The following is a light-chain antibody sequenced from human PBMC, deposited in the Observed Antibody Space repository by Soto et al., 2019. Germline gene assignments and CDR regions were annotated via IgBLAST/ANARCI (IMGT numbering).Light chain of an antibody. CDR2: DAS. CDR3: QQYNNWLRGT. Sequence: EIVMTQSPATLSVSPGERATLSCRASQSVSSNLAWYQQKPGQAPRLLIYDASTRATGIPARFSGSGSGTEFTLTISSLQSEDFAVYYCQQYNNWLRGTFGQGTKVDVK. J-gene: IGKJ1*01. V-gene: IGKV3-15*01. CDR1: QSVSSN.